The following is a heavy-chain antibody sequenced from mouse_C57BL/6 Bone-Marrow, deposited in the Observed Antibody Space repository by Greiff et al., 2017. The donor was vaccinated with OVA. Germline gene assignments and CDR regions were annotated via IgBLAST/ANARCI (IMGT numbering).Heavy chain of an antibody. D-gene: IGHD2-4*01. CDR3: ARVGEGIYYDYTGEFDY. J-gene: IGHJ2*01. Sequence: QVQLQQPGAELVRPGSSVKLSCKASGYTFTSYWLHWVKQRPIQGLEWIGNIDPSDSETHYNQKFKDKATLTVDKSSSTAYMPLSSLTSEDSAVYYCARVGEGIYYDYTGEFDYWGQGTTLTVSS. CDR2: IDPSDSET. CDR1: GYTFTSYW. V-gene: IGHV1-52*01.